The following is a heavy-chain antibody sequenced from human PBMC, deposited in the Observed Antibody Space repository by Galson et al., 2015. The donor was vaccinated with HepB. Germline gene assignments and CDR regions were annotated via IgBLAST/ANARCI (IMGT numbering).Heavy chain of an antibody. CDR3: ARPEGPGYMDV. V-gene: IGHV3-33*01. Sequence: SLRLSCAASGFTFSSYGMHWVRQAPGKGLEWVAVIWYDGSNKYYADSVKGRFTISRDNSKNTLYLQMNSLRAEDTAVYYCARPEGPGYMDVWGKGTTVTVSS. CDR1: GFTFSSYG. J-gene: IGHJ6*03. CDR2: IWYDGSNK.